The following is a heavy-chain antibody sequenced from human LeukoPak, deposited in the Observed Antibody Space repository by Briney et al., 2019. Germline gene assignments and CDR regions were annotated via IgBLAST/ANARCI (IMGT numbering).Heavy chain of an antibody. Sequence: GRSLRLSCAASGFTFSSYGMHWVRQAPGKGLEWVAVIWYDGSNKYYADSVKGRFTISRDNSKNTLYLQMNSLRAEDTAVYYCARGGEIYGDYGLSAADYWGQGTLVTVSS. V-gene: IGHV3-33*01. D-gene: IGHD4-17*01. CDR3: ARGGEIYGDYGLSAADY. J-gene: IGHJ4*02. CDR1: GFTFSSYG. CDR2: IWYDGSNK.